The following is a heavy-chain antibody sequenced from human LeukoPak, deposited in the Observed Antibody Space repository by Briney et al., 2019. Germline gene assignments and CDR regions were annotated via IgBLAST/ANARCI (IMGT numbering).Heavy chain of an antibody. D-gene: IGHD6-13*01. CDR1: GFTFSSYG. CDR3: AKDLRAAAGTDAFDI. J-gene: IGHJ3*02. CDR2: IWYDGSNK. V-gene: IGHV3-33*06. Sequence: GGSLRLSCAASGFTFSSYGMHWVRQAPGKGLEWVAVIWYDGSNKYYADSVKGRFTISRDNSKNTLYLQVNSLRAEDTAVYYCAKDLRAAAGTDAFDIRGQGTMVTVSS.